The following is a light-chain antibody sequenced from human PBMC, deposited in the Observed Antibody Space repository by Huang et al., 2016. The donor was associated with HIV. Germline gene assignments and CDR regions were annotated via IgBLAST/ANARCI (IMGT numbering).Light chain of an antibody. CDR3: QQRDS. CDR2: EAS. Sequence: EIVLTQSPGTLSLSPGERATLSCRASQSVGRNVGWYQQKAGQTPRLVIYEASTRAPGIPARFRGSGSGTDFTRTISSLEPEDVAVYYCQQRDSFGQGTRLDIK. CDR1: QSVGRN. V-gene: IGKV3-11*01. J-gene: IGKJ5*01.